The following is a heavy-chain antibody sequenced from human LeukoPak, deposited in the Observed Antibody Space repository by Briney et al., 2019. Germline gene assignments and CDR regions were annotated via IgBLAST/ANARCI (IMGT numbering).Heavy chain of an antibody. V-gene: IGHV3-23*01. CDR2: ITHTGGDS. J-gene: IGHJ4*02. Sequence: PGGSLRLSCVASAFTFSSYSMTWVRQAPGKGLEWVALITHTGGDSYYADSVKGRFAISRDNSKNTLYLEMNDLRAEDTALYFCGKDKTTYNWWEVIESWGQGALVTVSS. D-gene: IGHD1-1*01. CDR3: GKDKTTYNWWEVIES. CDR1: AFTFSSYS.